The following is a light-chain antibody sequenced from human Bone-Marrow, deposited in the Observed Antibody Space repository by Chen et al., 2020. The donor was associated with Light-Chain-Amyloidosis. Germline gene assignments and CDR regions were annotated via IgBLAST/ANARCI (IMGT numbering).Light chain of an antibody. J-gene: IGLJ2*01. Sequence: QSALTQPASVSGSPGQSITISCPGTSSDVGNYNLVSWYQQHPGKAPKLIVYEVTKRSSGVSTRFSGSKSGNTASLTISGLQAEDEAHYYCCSYAGLYTLVFGGGTKLSVV. V-gene: IGLV2-23*02. CDR3: CSYAGLYTLV. CDR2: EVT. CDR1: SSDVGNYNL.